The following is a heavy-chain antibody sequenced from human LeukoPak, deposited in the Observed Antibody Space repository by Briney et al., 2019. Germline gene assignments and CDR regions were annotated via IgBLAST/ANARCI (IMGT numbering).Heavy chain of an antibody. V-gene: IGHV1-8*02. CDR3: ARVGPSGSYYEY. Sequence: ASVKVSCKASGYTFNNYDINWVRQATGQGLEWMGWMNPNSGNTGYAQKFQGRVTMTRDTSISTAYMELSRLRSDDTAVYYCARVGPSGSYYEYWGQGTLVTVSS. CDR1: GYTFNNYD. J-gene: IGHJ4*02. D-gene: IGHD1-26*01. CDR2: MNPNSGNT.